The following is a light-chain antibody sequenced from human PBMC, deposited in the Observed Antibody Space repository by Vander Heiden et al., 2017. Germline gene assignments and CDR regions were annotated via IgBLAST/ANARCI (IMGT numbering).Light chain of an antibody. CDR3: QQYGSSHSYT. Sequence: EIVLTQSPGTLSLSPGERATLSCRASQSVSSSYLAWYQPKPGQATRLLIYGASSRATGIPDRFSGSGSGTDFTLTISRLEPEDFAVYYCQQYGSSHSYTFGQGTKLEIK. V-gene: IGKV3-20*01. J-gene: IGKJ2*01. CDR2: GAS. CDR1: QSVSSSY.